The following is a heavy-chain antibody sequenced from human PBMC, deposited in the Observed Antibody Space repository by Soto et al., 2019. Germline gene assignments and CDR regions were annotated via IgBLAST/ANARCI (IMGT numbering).Heavy chain of an antibody. CDR3: RGCCSGWSFDY. CDR1: GFPFNGYS. J-gene: IGHJ4*02. V-gene: IGHV3-23*01. D-gene: IGHD6-19*01. CDR2: ISGSGGGT. Sequence: PWGALRLPWSPPGFPFNGYSMSWVRQAPGKGREWVSAISGSGGGTYYADSGKGRFTISRDNSENSLYLQMNSLRAEHTAVYYCRGCCSGWSFDYWAQGTLVTVSS.